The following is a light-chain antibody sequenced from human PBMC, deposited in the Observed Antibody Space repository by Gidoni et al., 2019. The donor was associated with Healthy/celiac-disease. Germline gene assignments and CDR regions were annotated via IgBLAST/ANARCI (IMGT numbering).Light chain of an antibody. Sequence: DIVMTQSPLSLPVTPGEPASLSCRSSQSLLHSNGYNYLDWYLQKPGQSPQLLIYLGSNRASGVLDRFSGSGSGTDFTRKISRVEAEDVGVYYCMQALQTPRTFGQGTKVEIK. V-gene: IGKV2-28*01. CDR3: MQALQTPRT. CDR1: QSLLHSNGYNY. J-gene: IGKJ1*01. CDR2: LGS.